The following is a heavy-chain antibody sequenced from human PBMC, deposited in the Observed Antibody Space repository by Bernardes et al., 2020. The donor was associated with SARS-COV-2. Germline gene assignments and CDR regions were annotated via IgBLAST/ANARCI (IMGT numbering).Heavy chain of an antibody. V-gene: IGHV4-4*07. CDR1: GGSISSYY. J-gene: IGHJ4*02. CDR2: VYTSGST. D-gene: IGHD5-12*01. CDR3: VRDSGDIVTTTVRVDH. Sequence: SETLSLTCTVSGGSISSYYWSWIRQPAGKGLEWIGRVYTSGSTSYNPSLKSRVTMSVDTSKNQFSLKLNSVTAADTAVDYCVRDSGDIVTTTVRVDHWGQGALIDVHS.